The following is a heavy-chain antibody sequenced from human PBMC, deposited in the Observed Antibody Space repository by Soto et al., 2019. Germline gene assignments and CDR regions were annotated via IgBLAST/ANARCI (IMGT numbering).Heavy chain of an antibody. D-gene: IGHD3-22*01. V-gene: IGHV5-10-1*01. CDR3: ARQIYDSDTGPNFQYYFDS. Sequence: LKISWKGSGYSFAGYWITWVRQKPGKGLEWMGRIDPSDSQTYYSPSFRGHVTISVTKSITTVFLQWSSLRASDTAMYYCARQIYDSDTGPNFQYYFDSWGQGTPVTVSS. CDR1: GYSFAGYW. CDR2: IDPSDSQT. J-gene: IGHJ4*02.